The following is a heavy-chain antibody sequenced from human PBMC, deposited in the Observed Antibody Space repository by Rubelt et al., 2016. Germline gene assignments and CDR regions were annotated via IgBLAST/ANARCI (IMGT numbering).Heavy chain of an antibody. Sequence: EVQLGESGGGLVQPGGSLRLSCAASGITFSNYAMSWVRQAPGKGLEWVSVSGSGGFTSYADSVKGRFTISRDNAKNSMYLRMGNLRVEDTAVYYCARDYGEWGQGILVTVSS. CDR2: SGSGGFT. CDR3: ARDYGE. V-gene: IGHV3-23*04. D-gene: IGHD4-17*01. J-gene: IGHJ4*02. CDR1: GITFSNYA.